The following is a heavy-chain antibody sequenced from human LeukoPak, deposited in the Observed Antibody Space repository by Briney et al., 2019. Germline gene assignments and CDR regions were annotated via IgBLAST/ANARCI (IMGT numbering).Heavy chain of an antibody. CDR3: ARALIAAPFDY. Sequence: PGGSLRLSCAGSGFSFSSHGMNWVRQAPGKGLEWVSVIYSGGSTYYADSVKGRFTISRDNSKNTLYLQMNSLRAEDTAVYYCARALIAAPFDYWGQGTLVTVSS. V-gene: IGHV3-66*01. J-gene: IGHJ4*02. D-gene: IGHD6-13*01. CDR2: IYSGGST. CDR1: GFSFSSHG.